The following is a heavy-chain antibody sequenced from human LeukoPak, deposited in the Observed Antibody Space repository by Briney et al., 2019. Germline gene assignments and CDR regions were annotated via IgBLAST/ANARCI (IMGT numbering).Heavy chain of an antibody. CDR1: GFTFSSYW. CDR2: IHSDGAYT. Sequence: GGSLRLSCAASGFTFSSYWMHWVRQAPGKGLVWVSRIHSDGAYTDYADSVKGRFTISRDNAKNSLYLQMNSLRAEDTAVYYCAELGITMIGGVWGKGTTVTISS. V-gene: IGHV3-74*01. D-gene: IGHD3-10*02. CDR3: AELGITMIGGV. J-gene: IGHJ6*04.